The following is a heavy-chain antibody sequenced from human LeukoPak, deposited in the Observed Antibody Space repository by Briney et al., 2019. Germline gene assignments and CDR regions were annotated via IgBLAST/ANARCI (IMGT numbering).Heavy chain of an antibody. CDR1: GGSISSGDYY. Sequence: SETLSLTCTVSGGSISSGDYYWSWIRQPPGKGLEWIGYIYYSGSTNYNPSLKSRVTISVDTSKNQFSLKLSSVTAADTAVYYCARSPSLLAYYNWFDPWGQGTLVTVSS. D-gene: IGHD1-26*01. CDR3: ARSPSLLAYYNWFDP. CDR2: IYYSGST. V-gene: IGHV4-61*08. J-gene: IGHJ5*02.